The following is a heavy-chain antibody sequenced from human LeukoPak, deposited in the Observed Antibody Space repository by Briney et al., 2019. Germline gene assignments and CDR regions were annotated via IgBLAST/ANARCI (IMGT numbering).Heavy chain of an antibody. CDR2: FDPEDGET. CDR1: GYTLTELS. CDR3: ATVGYSSSWYSYYYYGMDV. V-gene: IGHV1-24*01. D-gene: IGHD6-13*01. J-gene: IGHJ6*02. Sequence: ASVKVSCKVSGYTLTELSMHWVRQAPGKGLEWMGGFDPEDGETIYAQKFQGRVTVTEDTSTDTAYMELSSLRSEDTAVYYCATVGYSSSWYSYYYYGMDVWGQGTTVTVSS.